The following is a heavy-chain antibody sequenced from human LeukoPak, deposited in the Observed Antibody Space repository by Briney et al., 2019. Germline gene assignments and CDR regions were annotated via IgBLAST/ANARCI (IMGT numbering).Heavy chain of an antibody. J-gene: IGHJ4*02. D-gene: IGHD6-13*01. CDR1: GFTFSSYA. Sequence: GGSLRLSCAASGFTFSSYAMSWVRQAPGKGLEWVSAISGSGGSTYYADSVKGRFTISRDNSKNTLYQQMNSLRAEDTAVYYCANPLGYSSSWYFDYWGQGTLVTVSS. CDR3: ANPLGYSSSWYFDY. V-gene: IGHV3-23*01. CDR2: ISGSGGST.